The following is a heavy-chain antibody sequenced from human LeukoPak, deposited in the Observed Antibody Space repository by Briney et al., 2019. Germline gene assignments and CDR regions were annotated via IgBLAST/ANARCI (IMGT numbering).Heavy chain of an antibody. D-gene: IGHD1-26*01. CDR2: INANSGGT. J-gene: IGHJ4*02. CDR1: GYTFADYF. CDR3: ARDVSSSSNWEFDY. Sequence: GASVKVSCKTSGYTFADYFIHWVRQAPGQGLEWMGRINANSGGTYYEQKFQGRVTMTRDTSISTAYVEVNWLISDDTAIYYCARDVSSSSNWEFDYWGQGTLVTVSS. V-gene: IGHV1-2*06.